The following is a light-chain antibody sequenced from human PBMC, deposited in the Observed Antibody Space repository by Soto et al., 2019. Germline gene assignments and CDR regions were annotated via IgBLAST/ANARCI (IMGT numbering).Light chain of an antibody. CDR3: QQYGSQTLT. CDR2: GAS. V-gene: IGKV3-20*01. J-gene: IGKJ3*01. CDR1: QRVSSNY. Sequence: EIVLTQSPGTLSLSPGERATLSCRASQRVSSNYLAWYQQKPGQAPRLLIYGASSRATGIPDGFSGSGSGTAFNITINTLEPEDFPVYYCQQYGSQTLTFGPGTKVDVK.